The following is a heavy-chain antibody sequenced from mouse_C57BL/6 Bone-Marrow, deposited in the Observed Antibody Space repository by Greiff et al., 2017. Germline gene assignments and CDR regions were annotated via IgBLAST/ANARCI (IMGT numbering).Heavy chain of an antibody. V-gene: IGHV1-9*01. CDR2: ILPGSGST. Sequence: QVHVKQPGAELMKPGASVKLSCKATGYTFTGYWIAWVKQRPGHGLEWIGEILPGSGSTNYNEKFKGKATFTADTSSNTAYMQLSSLTTEDSATSDCSRADGYYPAWFAYWGQGTLVTVSA. CDR3: SRADGYYPAWFAY. J-gene: IGHJ3*01. D-gene: IGHD2-3*01. CDR1: GYTFTGYW.